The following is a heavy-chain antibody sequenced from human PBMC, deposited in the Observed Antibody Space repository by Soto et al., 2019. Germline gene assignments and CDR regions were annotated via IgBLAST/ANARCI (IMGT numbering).Heavy chain of an antibody. CDR1: GYILTELS. V-gene: IGHV1-24*01. D-gene: IGHD3-10*01. CDR2: FDPEDGET. J-gene: IGHJ4*02. CDR3: AAAGRGPLFKEGYYFDS. Sequence: VASVKVSCKVSGYILTELSMQWVRQAPGKGLEWMGGFDPEDGETFYAQKFQGRVTVTEDTSTDTAYMELSSLRSEDTALYYCAAAGRGPLFKEGYYFDSWGQGTLVTVSS.